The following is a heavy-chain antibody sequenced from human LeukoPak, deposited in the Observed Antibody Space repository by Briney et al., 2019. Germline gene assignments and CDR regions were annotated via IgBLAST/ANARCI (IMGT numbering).Heavy chain of an antibody. CDR2: ISYDGSNK. V-gene: IGHV3-30-3*01. J-gene: IGHJ6*02. Sequence: PGRSLRLSCAASGFTFSSYAMHWVRQAPGKGLEWVAVISYDGSNKYYADSVKGRFTISRDNSKNTLYLQMNSLRAEDTAVYYCVLPYYDFWSGRANYGMDVWGRGTTVTVSS. CDR3: VLPYYDFWSGRANYGMDV. CDR1: GFTFSSYA. D-gene: IGHD3-3*01.